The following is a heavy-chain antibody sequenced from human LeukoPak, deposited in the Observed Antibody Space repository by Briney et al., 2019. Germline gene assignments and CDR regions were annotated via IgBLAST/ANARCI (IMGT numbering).Heavy chain of an antibody. CDR3: ASTPSHSGNDSPFDY. Sequence: GESLKISCKGSGYRFTSSWIGWVRQMPGKGLEWMGIIYPGDSNTRYSPSFQGQVTISADKSISTAYLQWSSLKASDTAMYHCASTPSHSGNDSPFDYWGQGTLVTVSS. J-gene: IGHJ4*02. D-gene: IGHD5-12*01. V-gene: IGHV5-51*01. CDR2: IYPGDSNT. CDR1: GYRFTSSW.